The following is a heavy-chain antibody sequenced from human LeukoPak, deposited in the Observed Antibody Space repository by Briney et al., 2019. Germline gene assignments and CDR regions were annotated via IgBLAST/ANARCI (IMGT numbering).Heavy chain of an antibody. CDR2: ISYSGST. V-gene: IGHV4-59*01. CDR1: GASIRTFY. D-gene: IGHD3-22*01. J-gene: IGHJ5*02. CDR3: ARGIGNSRGTRFDP. Sequence: PSETLSLTCTVSGASIRTFYWTWIRQPPGKGLEWIAYISYSGSTTYNPSLKSRVTISLDTSKNQFSLNLNSLTAADPAGYYCARGIGNSRGTRFDPWGEGTLVTVSS.